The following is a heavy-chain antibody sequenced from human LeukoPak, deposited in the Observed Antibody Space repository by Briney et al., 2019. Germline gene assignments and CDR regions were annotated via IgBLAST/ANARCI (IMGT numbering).Heavy chain of an antibody. J-gene: IGHJ4*02. CDR3: ARIYCSGGSCYKLCDY. V-gene: IGHV1-18*01. Sequence: ASVKVSCKASGYTFTSYGISWVRQAPGQGLEWMGRISAYNGNTNYAQKLQGRVTMTTDTSTSTAYMELRSLRSDDTAVYYCARIYCSGGSCYKLCDYWGQGTLVTVSS. CDR1: GYTFTSYG. D-gene: IGHD2-15*01. CDR2: ISAYNGNT.